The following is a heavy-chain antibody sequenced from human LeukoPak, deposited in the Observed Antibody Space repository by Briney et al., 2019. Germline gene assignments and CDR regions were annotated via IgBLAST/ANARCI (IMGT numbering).Heavy chain of an antibody. J-gene: IGHJ4*02. CDR2: ISWNSGSI. CDR3: ARTIIGSAGLDY. D-gene: IGHD6-13*01. Sequence: GGSLRLSCAASGFTFDDYAMHWVRQAPGKGLEWVSGISWNSGSIGYADSVEGRFTISRDNARNSLYLQMNSLTAEDTAVYYCARTIIGSAGLDYWGQGTLVTVSS. CDR1: GFTFDDYA. V-gene: IGHV3-9*01.